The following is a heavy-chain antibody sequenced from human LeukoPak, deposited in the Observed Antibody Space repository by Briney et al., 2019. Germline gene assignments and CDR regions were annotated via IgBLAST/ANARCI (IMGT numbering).Heavy chain of an antibody. V-gene: IGHV1-2*02. J-gene: IGHJ6*02. CDR3: ARDQLSRWPEYGMDV. CDR2: INPNSGGT. Sequence: ASVKVSCKASGYTFTGYYMHRVRQAPGQGLEWMGWINPNSGGTNYAQKFQGRVTMTRDTSISTAYMGLSRLRSDDTAVYYCARDQLSRWPEYGMDVWGQGTTVTVSS. CDR1: GYTFTGYY. D-gene: IGHD2-2*01.